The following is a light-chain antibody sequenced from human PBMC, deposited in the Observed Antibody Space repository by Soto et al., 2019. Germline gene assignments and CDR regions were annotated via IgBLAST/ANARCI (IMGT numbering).Light chain of an antibody. J-gene: IGLJ1*01. Sequence: QSALTQPASVSGSPGQSITISCTGTSSDVGAYNRVSWYQQHSGKAPRLMIYEVSNRPSGVSNRFSGSKSGNTASLTISGLQAEDEADYYCLSYTTSSYTYVFGTGTKVTVL. CDR2: EVS. CDR3: LSYTTSSYTYV. V-gene: IGLV2-14*01. CDR1: SSDVGAYNR.